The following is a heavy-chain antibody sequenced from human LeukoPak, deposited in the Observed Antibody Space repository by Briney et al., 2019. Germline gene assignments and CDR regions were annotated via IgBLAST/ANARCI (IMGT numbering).Heavy chain of an antibody. J-gene: IGHJ4*02. CDR1: GYTFTSYD. D-gene: IGHD6-6*01. Sequence: GASVKVSCKASGYTFTSYDINWVRQATGQGLEWMGWMNPNSGNTGYAQKFQGRVTMTRNTSISTAYMELSSLRSEDTAVYYCASQSIAARPGYFDYWGQGTLVTVSS. CDR2: MNPNSGNT. CDR3: ASQSIAARPGYFDY. V-gene: IGHV1-8*01.